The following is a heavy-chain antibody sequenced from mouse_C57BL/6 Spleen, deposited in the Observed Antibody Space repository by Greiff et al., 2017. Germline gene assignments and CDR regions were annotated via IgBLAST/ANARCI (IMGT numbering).Heavy chain of an antibody. D-gene: IGHD1-1*01. CDR2: IYPGDGDT. CDR1: GYAFSSYW. Sequence: QVQLQQSGAELVKPGASVKISCKASGYAFSSYWMNWVKQRPGTGLEWIGQIYPGDGDTNYNGKFKGKATLTADKSSSTAYMQLSSLTSEDSAVYCCARGLFITSVVASGNYYAMDYWGQGTSVTVSS. CDR3: ARGLFITSVVASGNYYAMDY. J-gene: IGHJ4*01. V-gene: IGHV1-80*01.